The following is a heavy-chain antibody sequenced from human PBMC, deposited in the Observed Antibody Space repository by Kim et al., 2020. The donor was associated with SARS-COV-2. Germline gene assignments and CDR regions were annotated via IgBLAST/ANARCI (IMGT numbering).Heavy chain of an antibody. D-gene: IGHD3-10*01. CDR2: IIPIFGTA. J-gene: IGHJ5*02. CDR1: GGTFSSYA. CDR3: ARGYYGSGSYTSVGFDP. Sequence: SVKVSCKASGGTFSSYAISWVRQAPGQGLEWMGGIIPIFGTANYAQKFQGRVTITADESTSTAYMELSSLRSEDTAVYYCARGYYGSGSYTSVGFDPWGQGTLVTVSS. V-gene: IGHV1-69*13.